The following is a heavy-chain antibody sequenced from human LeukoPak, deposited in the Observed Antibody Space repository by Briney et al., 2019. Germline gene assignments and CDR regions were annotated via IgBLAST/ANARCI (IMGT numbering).Heavy chain of an antibody. CDR1: GFTFSSYA. Sequence: PGRSLRLSCAASGFTFSSYAMHWVRQAPGKGLEWVAVISYDGSNKYYADSVKGRFTISRDNAKNSLYLQMNSLRAEDTAVYYCARRLGYCSSTSCTNYYYYGMDVWGQGTTVTVSS. CDR2: ISYDGSNK. J-gene: IGHJ6*02. D-gene: IGHD2-2*01. V-gene: IGHV3-30-3*01. CDR3: ARRLGYCSSTSCTNYYYYGMDV.